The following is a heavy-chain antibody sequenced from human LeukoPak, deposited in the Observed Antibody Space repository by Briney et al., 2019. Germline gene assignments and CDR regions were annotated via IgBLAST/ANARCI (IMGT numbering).Heavy chain of an antibody. J-gene: IGHJ2*01. V-gene: IGHV4-59*08. CDR1: GGSIVSYY. CDR2: IYYTGST. D-gene: IGHD6-25*01. Sequence: PSETLSLTCTVSGGSIVSYYWSWIRQPPGKGLERIGYIYYTGSTNYNPSLKSRVTISVDTSKNQFSLKLSSVTAADTAVYYCSRYLAAGYFDLWGRGTLVTVSS. CDR3: SRYLAAGYFDL.